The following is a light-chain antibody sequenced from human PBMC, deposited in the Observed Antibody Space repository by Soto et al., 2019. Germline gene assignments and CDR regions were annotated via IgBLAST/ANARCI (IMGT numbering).Light chain of an antibody. CDR2: AAS. J-gene: IGKJ1*01. CDR1: RSITSY. CDR3: QQSYSTART. V-gene: IGKV1-39*01. Sequence: DIQMTQSPSSLSASVGDRVTITCRTGRSITSYLTWYQQKPGKAPKLLIYAASNLQSGVPSRFSGSGSGTDFTLTISSLQPEDFATYYCQQSYSTARTFGQGTKVDIK.